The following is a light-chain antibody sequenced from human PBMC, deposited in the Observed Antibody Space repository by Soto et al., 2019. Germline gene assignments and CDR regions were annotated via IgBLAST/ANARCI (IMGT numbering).Light chain of an antibody. V-gene: IGKV3-20*01. J-gene: IGKJ1*01. CDR3: QQYGNSPT. Sequence: EIVLTQSPGTLPLSPGDGATLSCRASQSVSSGYLAWYQQKPGQAPRLLIYGASRRATGIPDRFSGSGSGTDFTLSISRLEPEDFAVYWCQQYGNSPTFGQGTKVDIK. CDR1: QSVSSGY. CDR2: GAS.